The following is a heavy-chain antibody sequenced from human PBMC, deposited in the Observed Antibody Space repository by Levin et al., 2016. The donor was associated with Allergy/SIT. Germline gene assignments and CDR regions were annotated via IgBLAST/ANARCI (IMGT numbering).Heavy chain of an antibody. CDR2: INPYDGNT. CDR3: ARDPNCSGGNCYFDY. V-gene: IGHV1-18*01. J-gene: IGHJ4*02. D-gene: IGHD2-15*01. Sequence: ASVKVSCKASGYTFTSYGISWVRQAPGQGPEWMAWINPYDGNTVYAHNFPGRITVTTDTSTSTAYMELRSLRSDDTAVYYCARDPNCSGGNCYFDYWGQGTLVTVSS. CDR1: GYTFTSYG.